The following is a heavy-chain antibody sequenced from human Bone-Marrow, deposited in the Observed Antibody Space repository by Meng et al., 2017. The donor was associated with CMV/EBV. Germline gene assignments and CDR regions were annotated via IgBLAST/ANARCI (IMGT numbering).Heavy chain of an antibody. J-gene: IGHJ5*02. V-gene: IGHV1-2*02. Sequence: ASVKVSCKASGYTFTGYYMHWVRQAPGQGLEWMGWINPNSGGTNYAQKFQGRVTMTRDTSISTAYMELSRLRSDDTAVYYCARVLEYGSGSRWYDPWGQGTLVTVSS. CDR2: INPNSGGT. CDR1: GYTFTGYY. D-gene: IGHD6-19*01. CDR3: ARVLEYGSGSRWYDP.